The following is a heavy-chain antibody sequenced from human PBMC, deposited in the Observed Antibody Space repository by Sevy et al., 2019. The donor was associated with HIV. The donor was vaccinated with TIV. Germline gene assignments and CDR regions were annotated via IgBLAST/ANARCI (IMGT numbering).Heavy chain of an antibody. CDR3: ARGVTIFGVVNYYYYYMDV. CDR1: GGSISSYY. CDR2: IYYSGST. J-gene: IGHJ6*03. V-gene: IGHV4-59*08. D-gene: IGHD3-3*01. Sequence: SETLSLTCTVSGGSISSYYWSWIRQPPEKGLEWIGYIYYSGSTNYNPSLKSRVTISVDTSKNQFSLKLSSVTAADTAVYYCARGVTIFGVVNYYYYYMDVWGKGTTVTVSS.